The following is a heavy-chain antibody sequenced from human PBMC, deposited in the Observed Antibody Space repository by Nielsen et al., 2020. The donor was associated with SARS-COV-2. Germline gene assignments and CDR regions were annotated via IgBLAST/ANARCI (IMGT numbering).Heavy chain of an antibody. J-gene: IGHJ3*02. CDR1: GFTISSSF. CDR2: IYTDGST. CDR3: ARDQTSVTLFGLMISYDAFDI. D-gene: IGHD3-3*01. Sequence: ESLKISCGASGFTISSSFMSWVRQAAGKGLDWVSVIYTDGSTSHADSVKGRFTISRDNSKNTLYLQMNSLRAEDTAVYYCARDQTSVTLFGLMISYDAFDIWGRGTTVTVSS. V-gene: IGHV3-66*01.